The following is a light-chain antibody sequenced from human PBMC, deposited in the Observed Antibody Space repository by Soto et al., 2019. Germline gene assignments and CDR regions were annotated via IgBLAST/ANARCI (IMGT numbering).Light chain of an antibody. J-gene: IGKJ2*01. CDR2: GAF. Sequence: EIVLTQSPATLSVSPGEGATLSCRTSQIIGTNLAWYQQKPGQAPRLLIYGAFIRAPGFPVRFRGTGSGSEFTLTISSLQSEDGALYFCQQYVKWSYTFGQGTNLELK. V-gene: IGKV3-15*01. CDR3: QQYVKWSYT. CDR1: QIIGTN.